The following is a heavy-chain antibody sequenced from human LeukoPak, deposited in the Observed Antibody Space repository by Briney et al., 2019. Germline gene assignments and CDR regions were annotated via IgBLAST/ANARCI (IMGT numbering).Heavy chain of an antibody. CDR3: AKARVRFEGYSSSCYFDY. CDR2: ISYDGSNK. J-gene: IGHJ4*02. D-gene: IGHD6-13*01. CDR1: GFTFSSYA. V-gene: IGHV3-30*04. Sequence: GGSLRLSCAASGFTFSSYAMHWVRQAPGKGLEWVAVISYDGSNKYYADSVKGRFTISRDNSKNTLYLQMNSLRAEDTAVYYCAKARVRFEGYSSSCYFDYWGQGTLVTVSS.